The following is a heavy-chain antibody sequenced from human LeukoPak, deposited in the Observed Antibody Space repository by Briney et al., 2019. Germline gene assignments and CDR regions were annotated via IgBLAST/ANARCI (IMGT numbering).Heavy chain of an antibody. CDR1: GGTFSSYT. V-gene: IGHV1-69*04. D-gene: IGHD3/OR15-3a*01. CDR3: ARDKDWSADAFDI. CDR2: IIPILGIA. J-gene: IGHJ3*02. Sequence: SVKVSCKASGGTFSSYTISWVRQAPGQGLEWMGRIIPILGIANYAQKFQGKVTITADKSTSTAYMELSSLRSEDTAVYYCARDKDWSADAFDIWGQGTMVTVSS.